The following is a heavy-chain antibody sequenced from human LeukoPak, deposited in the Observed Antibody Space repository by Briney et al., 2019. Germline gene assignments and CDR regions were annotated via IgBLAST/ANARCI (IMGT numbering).Heavy chain of an antibody. CDR1: GGSFSGYY. J-gene: IGHJ4*02. Sequence: SETLSLTCAVYGGSFSGYYWSWIRQPPGKGLEWIGEINHSGSTNYNPSLKSRVTISVDTSKNQFSLKLSSVTAADTAVYYCARVSLWFGEYGYWGQGTLVTVSS. CDR2: INHSGST. D-gene: IGHD3-10*01. V-gene: IGHV4-34*01. CDR3: ARVSLWFGEYGY.